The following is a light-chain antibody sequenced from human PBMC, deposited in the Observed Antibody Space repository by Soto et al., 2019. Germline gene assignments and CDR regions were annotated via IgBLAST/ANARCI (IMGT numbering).Light chain of an antibody. J-gene: IGKJ2*01. CDR1: QGISSY. CDR2: GAS. V-gene: IGKV1-9*01. CDR3: QQLKTYPFA. Sequence: IPLTQSPSSLSASLGDRVTITCRASQGISSYLAWYQQKPGKAPKLLIYGASTLESGVPPRFSGSGSGTDFTLTISSLQHEDFATYYCQQLKTYPFAFAQGTKLDIK.